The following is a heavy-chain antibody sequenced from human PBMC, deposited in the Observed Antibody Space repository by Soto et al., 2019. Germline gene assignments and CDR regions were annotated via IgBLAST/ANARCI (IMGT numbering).Heavy chain of an antibody. CDR2: IERDDDDK. CDR1: GFSLTSPGMC. CDR3: ARSIRGPRRFNGMDV. V-gene: IGHV2-70*13. J-gene: IGHJ6*02. Sequence: GPSLVNGTETLTPTCTSSGFSLTSPGMCVSWIRQSPGKSLEWLALIERDDDDKYYSTSLKTRLTISKDTRKNQVVLTMANMEPADTATYYCARSIRGPRRFNGMDVWGQGTTVTVSS. D-gene: IGHD1-20*01.